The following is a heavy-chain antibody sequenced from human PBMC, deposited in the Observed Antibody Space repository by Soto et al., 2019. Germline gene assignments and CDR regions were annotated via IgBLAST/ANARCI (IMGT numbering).Heavy chain of an antibody. CDR1: GFTFSDYY. CDR3: ARDKRDAGYYLYYVMDV. V-gene: IGHV3-11*01. Sequence: QVQLVESGGGLVKPGGSLTLSCAASGFTFSDYYMSWIRQAPGKGLEWVSYISSYSSAIYYADSVKGRFTISRDNAKNSLYLQMNDLRAEDTAVYYCARDKRDAGYYLYYVMDVWGQGTTVTVSS. J-gene: IGHJ6*02. CDR2: ISSYSSAI.